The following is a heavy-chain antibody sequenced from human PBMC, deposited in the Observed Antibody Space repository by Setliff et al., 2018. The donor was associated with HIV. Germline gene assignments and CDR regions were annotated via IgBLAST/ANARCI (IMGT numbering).Heavy chain of an antibody. V-gene: IGHV3-7*05. D-gene: IGHD6-25*01. J-gene: IGHJ4*02. CDR1: GFTFSSYW. CDR2: IKQDGSEK. Sequence: GGSLRLSCAASGFTFSSYWMSWVRQAPGKGLEWVANIKQDGSEKYYVDSVKGRFTISRDNAKNSLYLQMNSLRAEDTAVYYCARETRPGLTRSGYDYWGEGTLVTVSS. CDR3: ARETRPGLTRSGYDY.